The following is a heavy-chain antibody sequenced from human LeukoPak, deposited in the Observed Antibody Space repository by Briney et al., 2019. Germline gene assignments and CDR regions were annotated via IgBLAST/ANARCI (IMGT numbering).Heavy chain of an antibody. CDR3: AKDSNPGTGGVDY. D-gene: IGHD2-8*02. V-gene: IGHV3-30*18. J-gene: IGHJ4*02. CDR2: LAYDGSNK. CDR1: GFTFSSYG. Sequence: PGGSLRLSCAASGFTFSSYGMHWVRQAPGKGLEWVAVLAYDGSNKYYADSVKGQFTISRDNSKNTLYLQMNSLRVEDTAVYYCAKDSNPGTGGVDYWGQGTLVTVSS.